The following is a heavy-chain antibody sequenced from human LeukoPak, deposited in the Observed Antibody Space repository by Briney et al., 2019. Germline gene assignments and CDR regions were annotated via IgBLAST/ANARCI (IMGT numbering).Heavy chain of an antibody. V-gene: IGHV1-46*01. CDR2: INPSGGST. Sequence: GASVKVSCKASGYTFTSYYMHWVRQAPGQGLEWMGIINPSGGSTSYAQKFQGRVTMTRDMSTSTVYMELSSLGSEDTAVYYCARGGGTAMASDYWGQGTLVTVSS. CDR3: ARGGGTAMASDY. CDR1: GYTFTSYY. J-gene: IGHJ4*02. D-gene: IGHD5-18*01.